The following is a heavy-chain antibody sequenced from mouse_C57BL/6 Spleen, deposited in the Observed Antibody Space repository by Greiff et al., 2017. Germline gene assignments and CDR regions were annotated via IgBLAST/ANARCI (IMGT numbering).Heavy chain of an antibody. V-gene: IGHV1-69*01. CDR3: ARLTTVVATRDWYFDV. CDR2: IDPSDSYT. J-gene: IGHJ1*03. CDR1: GYTFTSYW. D-gene: IGHD1-1*01. Sequence: QVQLQQPGAELVMPGASVKLSCKASGYTFTSYWMHWVKQRPGQGLEWIGEIDPSDSYTNYNQKFKGKSTLTVDKSSSTAYMQLSSLTSEDSAVYYCARLTTVVATRDWYFDVWGTGTTVTVSS.